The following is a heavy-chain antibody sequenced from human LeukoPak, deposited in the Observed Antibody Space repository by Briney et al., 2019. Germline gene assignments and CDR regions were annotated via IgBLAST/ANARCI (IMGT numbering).Heavy chain of an antibody. V-gene: IGHV3-30*04. CDR1: GFTFSSYA. CDR3: ARDLGRYSGYGNYFDY. J-gene: IGHJ4*02. CDR2: ISYDGSNK. Sequence: PGGSLRLSCAASGFTFSSYAMHWVRQAPGKGLEWVAVISYDGSNKYYADSVKGRFTISRDNSKNTLYLQMNSLRAEDTAVYYCARDLGRYSGYGNYFDYWGQGTLVTVSS. D-gene: IGHD5-12*01.